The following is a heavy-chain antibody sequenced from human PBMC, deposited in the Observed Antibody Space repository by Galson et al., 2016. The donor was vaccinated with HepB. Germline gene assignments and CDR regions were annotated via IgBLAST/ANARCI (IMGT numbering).Heavy chain of an antibody. CDR3: AKDEYTIGRGPPWFDP. Sequence: SLRLSCAASGLSFRSYGMHWARQAPGKGLEWVAVISYDGTKRSYGDSVRGRFTISRDNSKNTLYLEMNSPRAEDTAVYYCAKDEYTIGRGPPWFDPWGQGTLVTASS. CDR1: GLSFRSYG. V-gene: IGHV3-30*18. CDR2: ISYDGTKR. J-gene: IGHJ5*02. D-gene: IGHD3-3*01.